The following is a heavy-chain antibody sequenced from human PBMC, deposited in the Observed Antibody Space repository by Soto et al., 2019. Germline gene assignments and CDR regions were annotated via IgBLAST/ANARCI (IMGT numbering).Heavy chain of an antibody. J-gene: IGHJ3*01. V-gene: IGHV1-24*01. D-gene: IGHD1-7*01. CDR1: AYRLTELS. CDR2: FAPGDGKT. Sequence: VEMVQSGAEVKKPGASVKVSCKVSAYRLTELSINWVRQGPRKGLEWMGGFAPGDGKTTYPQKFQGRDTMTEDTYTHTAYMEMSGLTSEDTAVYYCLADPRIVGTTGGVSLWGQGTTVTVSS. CDR3: LADPRIVGTTGGVSL.